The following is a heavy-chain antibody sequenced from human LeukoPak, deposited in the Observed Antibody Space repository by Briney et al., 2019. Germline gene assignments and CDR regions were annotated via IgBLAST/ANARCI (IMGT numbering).Heavy chain of an antibody. J-gene: IGHJ4*02. CDR3: ARSTSDIAARPIDY. Sequence: ASLLLSSAVSGFTFISNYMSWVRQAPGKGLEWVSVIYSGGTTYYADSVKGRFTISRDNSKNTLYLQMNNLRAEDTAVYYCARSTSDIAARPIDYWGQGTLVTVSS. D-gene: IGHD6-6*01. CDR1: GFTFISNY. CDR2: IYSGGTT. V-gene: IGHV3-53*01.